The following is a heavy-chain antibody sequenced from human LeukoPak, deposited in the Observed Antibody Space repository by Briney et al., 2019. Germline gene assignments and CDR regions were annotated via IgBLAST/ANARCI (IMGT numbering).Heavy chain of an antibody. D-gene: IGHD5-18*01. CDR3: AKDISQGYTFGSIEEDY. J-gene: IGHJ4*02. CDR2: ISDNGEST. CDR1: GFRIRSNS. Sequence: GGSLRLSCVVSGFRIRSNSMSWVRQAPGKGLEWVSGISDNGESTYYALSVGGRFTISRDNSKNTLYLQMKSLRAEDTAVYFCAKDISQGYTFGSIEEDYWGQGTLVTVSS. V-gene: IGHV3-23*01.